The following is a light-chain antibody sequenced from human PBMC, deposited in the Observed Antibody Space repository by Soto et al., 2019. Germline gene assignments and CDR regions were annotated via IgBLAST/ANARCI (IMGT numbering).Light chain of an antibody. V-gene: IGKV3-20*01. Sequence: EIVLTQSPGTLSLSPGERATLSCRASQSVSSSYFAWYQQKPGQAPRLLIYGASSRATGIPDRFSGSGSGTAFTLTISRLEPEDFAVYYCQQYGSSPWTFGQGTKVEIK. CDR3: QQYGSSPWT. CDR1: QSVSSSY. J-gene: IGKJ1*01. CDR2: GAS.